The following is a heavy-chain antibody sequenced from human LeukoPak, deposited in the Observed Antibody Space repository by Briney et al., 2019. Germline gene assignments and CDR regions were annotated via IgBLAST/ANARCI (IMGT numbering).Heavy chain of an antibody. Sequence: PSETLSLTCTVSGGSISSSSYYWGWIRQPPGKGLEWIGSIYYSGSTYYNPSLKSRVTISVDTSKNQFSLKLSSVTAADTAVYYCARQCRCSGGSCYSRSGPTCFDYWGQGTLVTVSS. J-gene: IGHJ4*02. CDR2: IYYSGST. CDR3: ARQCRCSGGSCYSRSGPTCFDY. V-gene: IGHV4-39*01. CDR1: GGSISSSSYY. D-gene: IGHD2-15*01.